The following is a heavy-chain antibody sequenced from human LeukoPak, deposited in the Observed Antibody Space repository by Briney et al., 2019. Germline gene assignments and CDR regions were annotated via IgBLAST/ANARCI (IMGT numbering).Heavy chain of an antibody. Sequence: ASVKVSCKASGYTFTSYYMHWVRQAPGQGLEWMGIINPSGGSTSYAQKFQGRVTMTRDTSTSTVYMELTSLRSEDTAVYYCARDTAVIAYYYYGMDVWGQGTTVTVSS. CDR2: INPSGGST. J-gene: IGHJ6*02. D-gene: IGHD5-18*01. V-gene: IGHV1-46*01. CDR3: ARDTAVIAYYYYGMDV. CDR1: GYTFTSYY.